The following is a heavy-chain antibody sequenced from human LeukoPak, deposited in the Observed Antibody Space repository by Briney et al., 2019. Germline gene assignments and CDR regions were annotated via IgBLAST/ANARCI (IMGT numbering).Heavy chain of an antibody. CDR3: AKAYSSSWDNWFDP. Sequence: GSLRLSCVASGFTFSISSMSWVRQAPGKGLEWVSAISGSGGSTYYADSVKGRFTISRDNSKNTLYLQMNSLRAEDTAVYYCAKAYSSSWDNWFDPWGQGTLVTVSS. CDR2: ISGSGGST. CDR1: GFTFSISS. V-gene: IGHV3-23*01. J-gene: IGHJ5*02. D-gene: IGHD6-13*01.